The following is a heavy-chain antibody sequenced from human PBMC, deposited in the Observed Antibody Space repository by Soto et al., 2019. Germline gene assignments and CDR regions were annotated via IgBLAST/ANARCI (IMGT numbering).Heavy chain of an antibody. D-gene: IGHD3-10*01. V-gene: IGHV3-9*01. CDR1: GFTFDDYA. J-gene: IGHJ4*02. CDR2: NSWNSGSI. Sequence: EVQLVESGGGLVQPGRSLRLSCAASGFTFDDYAMHWVRQAPGKGLEWVSGNSWNSGSIGYADSVKGRFTISRDNAKNSLYLQMNSLRAEDTALYYCAKDWGVYYYGSGIDYWGQGTLVTVSS. CDR3: AKDWGVYYYGSGIDY.